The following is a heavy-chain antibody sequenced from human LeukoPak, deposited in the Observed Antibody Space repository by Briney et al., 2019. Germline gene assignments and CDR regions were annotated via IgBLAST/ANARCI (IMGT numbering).Heavy chain of an antibody. Sequence: GGSLRLSCAASGFTFSSYTVNWIRQAPGKGLEWVSVIYSGGSTYYADSVKGRFTISRDNSKNTLYLQMNSLRAEDTAVYYCARDKGSSSWSLWGQGTLVTVSS. V-gene: IGHV3-53*01. CDR2: IYSGGST. CDR3: ARDKGSSSWSL. CDR1: GFTFSSYT. J-gene: IGHJ4*02. D-gene: IGHD6-13*01.